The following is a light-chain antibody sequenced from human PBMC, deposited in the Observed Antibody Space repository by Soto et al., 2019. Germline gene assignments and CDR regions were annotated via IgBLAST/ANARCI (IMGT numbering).Light chain of an antibody. CDR1: QSMSNY. CDR2: DAS. V-gene: IGKV3-11*01. J-gene: IGKJ1*01. Sequence: EIVLTQSPATLSLSPGERATLSCRASQSMSNYLAWYQQKPGQAPRLLIYDASDRATGIPARFSGSGSGTDFTLTISSLEPEDFAVYYCQQRGTFGQGTKVDI. CDR3: QQRGT.